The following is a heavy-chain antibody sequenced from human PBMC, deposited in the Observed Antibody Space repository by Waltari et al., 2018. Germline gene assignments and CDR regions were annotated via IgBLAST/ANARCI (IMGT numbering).Heavy chain of an antibody. J-gene: IGHJ6*02. CDR2: ISPSGTTI. V-gene: IGHV3-11*04. CDR1: GFTFTDHY. Sequence: VQLMESGGGLVQPGGSLRLSCAASGFTFTDHYMTWIRQTPGKGLEWISYISPSGTTINYADSVRGRFTMSRDNAENSVHLQMNTLTAEDAAVYYCSRDPRLLDVWGQGTTVTVS. D-gene: IGHD6-25*01. CDR3: SRDPRLLDV.